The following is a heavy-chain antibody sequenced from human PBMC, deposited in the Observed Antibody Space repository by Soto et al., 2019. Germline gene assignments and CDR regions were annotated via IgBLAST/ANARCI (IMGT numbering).Heavy chain of an antibody. D-gene: IGHD6-13*01. CDR3: ARDITGSLDY. V-gene: IGHV3-33*01. CDR2: IWYDGSNK. Sequence: QVQLVESGGGVVQPGRSLRLSCAASGFTFSSYGMHWVRQAPGKGLEWVAAIWYDGSNKYYADSVKGRFTISRDNSKNPLYLQMNSLRAEDTAEYYCARDITGSLDYWGQGTLVNVSS. J-gene: IGHJ4*01. CDR1: GFTFSSYG.